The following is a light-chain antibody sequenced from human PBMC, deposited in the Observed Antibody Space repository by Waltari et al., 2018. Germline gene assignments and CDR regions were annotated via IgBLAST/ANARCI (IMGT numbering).Light chain of an antibody. CDR3: QQYNTYSS. J-gene: IGKJ2*01. CDR2: KAS. V-gene: IGKV1-5*03. CDR1: QSMSNW. Sequence: DIQMTQSPSSMSASVGDRVTITCRASQSMSNWLAWYQQKPGKAPILLIYKASILKSGVPSRFSGSGSETQFTLTISSLQPGDFATYYCQQYNTYSSFGQGTKLEI.